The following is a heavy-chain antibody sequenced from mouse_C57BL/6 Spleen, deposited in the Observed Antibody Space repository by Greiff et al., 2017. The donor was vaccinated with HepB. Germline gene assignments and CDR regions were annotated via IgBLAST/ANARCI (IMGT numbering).Heavy chain of an antibody. D-gene: IGHD1-1*01. Sequence: VQLQQSGAELVRPGASVKLSCKASGYTFTDYYINWVKQRPGQGLEWIARIYPGSGNTYYNEKFKGKATLTAEKSSSTAYMQLSSLTSEDSAVYFCAKADYGSSYAMDYWGQGTSVTVSS. V-gene: IGHV1-76*01. CDR2: IYPGSGNT. J-gene: IGHJ4*01. CDR1: GYTFTDYY. CDR3: AKADYGSSYAMDY.